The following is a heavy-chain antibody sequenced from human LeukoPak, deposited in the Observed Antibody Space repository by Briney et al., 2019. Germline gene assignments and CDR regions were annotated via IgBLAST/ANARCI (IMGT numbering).Heavy chain of an antibody. CDR2: IKEDGSEK. V-gene: IGHV3-7*03. CDR3: ARGGSSWGDY. J-gene: IGHJ4*02. Sequence: GGSLRLSCAASGFTFSMYWMNWVRQAPGKGLEWVANIKEDGSEKNYVDSVKGRFTISRDNAKNSLYLQMNSLRAEDTAVYYCARGGSSWGDYWGQGTLVTVSS. CDR1: GFTFSMYW. D-gene: IGHD6-13*01.